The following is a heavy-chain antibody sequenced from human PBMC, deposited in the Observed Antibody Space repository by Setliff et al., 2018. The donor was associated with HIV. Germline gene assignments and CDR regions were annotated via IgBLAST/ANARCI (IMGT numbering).Heavy chain of an antibody. D-gene: IGHD3-16*01. CDR3: ARRSPGGGYYMDV. V-gene: IGHV4-4*09. CDR2: IYTSGST. J-gene: IGHJ6*03. CDR1: GFTFSSYS. Sequence: PGGSLRLSCAASGFTFSSYSMNWVRQHPGKGLEWIGYIYTSGSTNYNPSLKSRVTISLDTSKNQFSLNLSSVTAADTAVYYCARRSPGGGYYMDVWGKGTTVTVSS.